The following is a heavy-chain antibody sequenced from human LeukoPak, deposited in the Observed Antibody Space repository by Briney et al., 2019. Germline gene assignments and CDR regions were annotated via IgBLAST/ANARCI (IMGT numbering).Heavy chain of an antibody. CDR2: IWYDGSNK. V-gene: IGHV3-33*01. Sequence: GRSLRLSCAASGFTFSSYGMQWVRQAPGKGLEWVAVIWYDGSNKYYADSVKGRFTISRDNSKNTLYLQMNSLRAEDTAVYYCARDPGYGSGSYYFDYWGQGTLVTVSS. CDR3: ARDPGYGSGSYYFDY. CDR1: GFTFSSYG. J-gene: IGHJ4*02. D-gene: IGHD3-10*01.